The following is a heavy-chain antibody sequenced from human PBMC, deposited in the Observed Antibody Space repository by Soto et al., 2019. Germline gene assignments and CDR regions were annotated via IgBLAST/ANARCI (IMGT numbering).Heavy chain of an antibody. Sequence: ASVKVSCKASGYTYNSYNMQWVRQAPGQGLEWMGVINPSSGSTNYAQKFQGRVIMTRDTSTNTVYMELSTLRSDDTAVYYCARIYSGSRLDYWGQGTLVTAPQ. CDR3: ARIYSGSRLDY. J-gene: IGHJ4*02. CDR2: INPSSGST. D-gene: IGHD1-26*01. CDR1: GYTYNSYN. V-gene: IGHV1-46*02.